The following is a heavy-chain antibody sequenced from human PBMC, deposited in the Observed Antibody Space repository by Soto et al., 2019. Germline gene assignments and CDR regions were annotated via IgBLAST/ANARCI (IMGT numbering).Heavy chain of an antibody. CDR2: IYSGGST. CDR3: AKSLRGIIIDFDY. CDR1: GFTVSSNY. J-gene: IGHJ4*02. V-gene: IGHV3-66*01. Sequence: GGSLRLSCAASGFTVSSNYMSWVRQAPGKGLEWVSVIYSGGSTYYADSVKGRFTISRDNSKNTLYLQMNSLRAEDTAVYYCAKSLRGIIIDFDYWGQGTQVTVSS. D-gene: IGHD3-10*01.